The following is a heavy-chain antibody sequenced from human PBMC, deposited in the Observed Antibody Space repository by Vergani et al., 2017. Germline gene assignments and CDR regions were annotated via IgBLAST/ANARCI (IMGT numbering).Heavy chain of an antibody. J-gene: IGHJ5*02. V-gene: IGHV3-9*02. CDR1: GFTSAGYA. D-gene: IGHD6-6*01. CDR3: AKDLGTSSGGGWFDP. CDR2: ISWNSNSI. Sequence: EVQLEESGGDLVLPGRSRRLSCVASGFTSAGYAMHWVRQAPGKGLGWVSGISWNSNSIGYADSVKGRFTISRDNAKNSLYLQMNSLRAEDTALYYCAKDLGTSSGGGWFDPWGQGTLVTVSS.